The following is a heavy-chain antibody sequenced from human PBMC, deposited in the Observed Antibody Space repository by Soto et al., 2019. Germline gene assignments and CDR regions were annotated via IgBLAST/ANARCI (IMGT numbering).Heavy chain of an antibody. Sequence: SLTCIVSGESISISSYYWCWIRQPPGKGLEWIGSIYYSGRTYYNPSFKGRVTISIDTSKNQFSLKLSSVTATDTAVYYCARQRTTVVIKGYFDHWGQGDLVAVSS. CDR2: IYYSGRT. CDR1: GESISISSYY. D-gene: IGHD2-21*01. J-gene: IGHJ4*02. CDR3: ARQRTTVVIKGYFDH. V-gene: IGHV4-39*01.